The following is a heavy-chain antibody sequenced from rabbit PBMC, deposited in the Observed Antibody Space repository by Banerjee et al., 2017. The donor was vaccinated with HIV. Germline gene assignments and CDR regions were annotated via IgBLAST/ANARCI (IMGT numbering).Heavy chain of an antibody. D-gene: IGHD1-1*01. CDR1: GFSFNSGYD. CDR2: IYAGSSGST. CDR3: ARRSSSDEYDL. J-gene: IGHJ4*01. V-gene: IGHV1S40*01. Sequence: QSLEESGGGLVKPGASLTLTCKASGFSFNSGYDMCWVRQAPGKGPEWIACIYAGSSGSTHYASWAKGRFTISKTSSTTVTLQMTSLTAADTATYFCARRSSSDEYDLWGPGTLVTVS.